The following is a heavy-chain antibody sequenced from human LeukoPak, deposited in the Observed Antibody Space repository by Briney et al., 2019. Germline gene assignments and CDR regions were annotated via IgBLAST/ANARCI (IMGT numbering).Heavy chain of an antibody. J-gene: IGHJ4*02. Sequence: PGGSLRLSCAASGCTVSSNYMSWVRQAPGKGLEWVSVIYSGGSTYYADSVKGRFTISRDSSKNTLYLQMNSLRAEDTAVYYCARDQFASGLFDYWGQGTLVTVSS. CDR2: IYSGGST. CDR1: GCTVSSNY. D-gene: IGHD3/OR15-3a*01. CDR3: ARDQFASGLFDY. V-gene: IGHV3-53*01.